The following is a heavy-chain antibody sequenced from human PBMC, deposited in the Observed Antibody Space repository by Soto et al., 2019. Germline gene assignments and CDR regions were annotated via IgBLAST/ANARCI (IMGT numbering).Heavy chain of an antibody. V-gene: IGHV5-51*01. Sequence: PGESLKISCKASGYSFSTYWIGWVRQMPGKGLEWMGIIYPGDSDTRYSPSFQGQVTMSADKSITTAYLQWSSLKATDTAVYYCAKSPNPGSATPSYYGMDVWGLGTTVTVSS. CDR1: GYSFSTYW. J-gene: IGHJ6*02. CDR2: IYPGDSDT. D-gene: IGHD2-15*01. CDR3: AKSPNPGSATPSYYGMDV.